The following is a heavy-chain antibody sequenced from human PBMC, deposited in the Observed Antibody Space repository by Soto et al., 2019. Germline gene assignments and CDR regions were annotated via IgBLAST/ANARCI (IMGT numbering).Heavy chain of an antibody. V-gene: IGHV3-33*01. CDR2: INYDGSGI. CDR3: ARDKNGSVYGGKDFDH. J-gene: IGHJ4*02. D-gene: IGHD4-17*01. Sequence: GGSLRLSCAASGFIFSDYGMHWVRQAPGKGLEWVTNINYDGSGIYYADSVQGRFTVSRDNSRNTVYLQMNTLRVEDTALYYCARDKNGSVYGGKDFDHWGQGTLVTVSS. CDR1: GFIFSDYG.